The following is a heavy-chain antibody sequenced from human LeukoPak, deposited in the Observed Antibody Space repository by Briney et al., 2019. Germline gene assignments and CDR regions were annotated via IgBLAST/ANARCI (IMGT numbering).Heavy chain of an antibody. CDR2: LYHSGST. J-gene: IGHJ4*02. CDR1: GYSISSGYY. V-gene: IGHV4-38-2*02. Sequence: SETLSLTCVVSGYSISSGYYWGWIRQPPGKGLEWIGSLYHSGSTYYKPSLKSRVTTSVDTSKNRFSLKLTSVTAADTAVYYCARELHSGSYYFDYWGQGTLVTVSS. D-gene: IGHD1-26*01. CDR3: ARELHSGSYYFDY.